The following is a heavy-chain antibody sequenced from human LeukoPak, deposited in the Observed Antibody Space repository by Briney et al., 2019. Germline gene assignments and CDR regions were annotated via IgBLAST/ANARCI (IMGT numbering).Heavy chain of an antibody. CDR2: ISSSSSYI. J-gene: IGHJ6*02. CDR3: ARDQVPYNWSFYYYGMDV. D-gene: IGHD1-20*01. V-gene: IGHV3-21*01. CDR1: GFTFSSYS. Sequence: GGSLRLSCAASGFTFSSYSMNWVRQAPGKGLEWVSSISSSSSYIYYADSVKGRFTISRDNAKNSLYLQMNSLRAEDTAVYYCARDQVPYNWSFYYYGMDVWGQGTTVTVSS.